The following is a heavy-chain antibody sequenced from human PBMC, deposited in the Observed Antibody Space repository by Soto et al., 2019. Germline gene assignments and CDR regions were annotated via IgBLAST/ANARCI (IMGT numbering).Heavy chain of an antibody. V-gene: IGHV3-21*01. D-gene: IGHD3-10*01. Sequence: VQLVESGGGLVKPGGSLRLSCAASGFTFSSYSMNWVRQAPGKGLEWVSSISSSSSYIYYADSVKGRFTISRDNAKNSLYLQMNSLRAEDTAVYYCARDLGYGSGSYNYGMDVWGQGTTVTVSS. J-gene: IGHJ6*02. CDR2: ISSSSSYI. CDR1: GFTFSSYS. CDR3: ARDLGYGSGSYNYGMDV.